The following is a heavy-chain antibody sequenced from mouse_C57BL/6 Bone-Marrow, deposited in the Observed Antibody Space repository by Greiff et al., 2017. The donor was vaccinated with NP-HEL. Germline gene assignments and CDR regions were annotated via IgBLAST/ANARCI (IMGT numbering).Heavy chain of an antibody. V-gene: IGHV6-3*01. CDR1: GFTFSNYW. Sequence: EVKLVESGGGLVQPGGSMKLSSVASGFTFSNYWMNWVRQSPEKGLEWVAQIRLKSDNYATHYAESVKGRFTISRDDSKSSVYLQMNNLRAEDTGIYYCTGITTVVARYWYFDVWGTGTTVTVSS. D-gene: IGHD1-1*01. CDR2: IRLKSDNYAT. J-gene: IGHJ1*03. CDR3: TGITTVVARYWYFDV.